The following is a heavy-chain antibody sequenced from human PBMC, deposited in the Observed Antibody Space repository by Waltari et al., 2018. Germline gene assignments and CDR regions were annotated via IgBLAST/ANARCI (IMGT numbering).Heavy chain of an antibody. Sequence: QVQLVQSGAEVKKPGASVKVSCKASGYTFTSYGISWVRQAPGQGLEWMGWSSAYNGNTNFAQKLQGRVTMTTDTATSTAYMERRSLRSDDTAVYYCARDQTPYYYGSPDYWGQGTLVTVSS. J-gene: IGHJ4*02. CDR2: SSAYNGNT. V-gene: IGHV1-18*01. CDR1: GYTFTSYG. D-gene: IGHD3-10*01. CDR3: ARDQTPYYYGSPDY.